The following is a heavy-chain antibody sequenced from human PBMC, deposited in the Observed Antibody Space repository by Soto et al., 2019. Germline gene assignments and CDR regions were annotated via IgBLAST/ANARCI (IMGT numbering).Heavy chain of an antibody. CDR2: IGSGGSPT. Sequence: LRLSCAASEFTFSTYAMSWVRQAPGKGLEWVSSIGSGGSPTYYADSVKGRFTISRDNSKNTLYLQMNSLRAEDTAVYYCAKGALSTYFDWGQGTLVTVSS. CDR3: AKGALSTYFD. V-gene: IGHV3-23*01. J-gene: IGHJ4*02. CDR1: EFTFSTYA. D-gene: IGHD3-9*01.